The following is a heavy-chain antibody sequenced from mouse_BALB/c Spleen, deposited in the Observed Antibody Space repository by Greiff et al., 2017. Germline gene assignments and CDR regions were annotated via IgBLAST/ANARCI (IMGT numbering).Heavy chain of an antibody. J-gene: IGHJ2*01. Sequence: QVHVKQSGAELVRPGSSVKISCKASGYAFSSYWMNWVKQRPGQGLEWIGQIYPGDGDTNYNGKFKGKATLTADKSSSTAYMQLSSLTSEDSAVYFCANWDVGFDYWGQGTTLTVSS. V-gene: IGHV1-80*01. CDR1: GYAFSSYW. CDR2: IYPGDGDT. CDR3: ANWDVGFDY. D-gene: IGHD4-1*01.